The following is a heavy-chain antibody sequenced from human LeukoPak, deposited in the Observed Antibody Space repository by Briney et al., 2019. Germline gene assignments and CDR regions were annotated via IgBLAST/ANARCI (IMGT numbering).Heavy chain of an antibody. V-gene: IGHV1-2*06. CDR2: INPNSGGT. CDR1: GYTFTGYY. CDR3: ARVRNYDFWSGLFDY. D-gene: IGHD3-3*01. Sequence: ASVKVSCKASGYTFTGYYMHWVRQAPGQGLEWMGRINPNSGGTKYSQKFQGRVTITRDTSASTAYMELSSLRSEDTAVYYCARVRNYDFWSGLFDYWGQGTLVTVSS. J-gene: IGHJ4*02.